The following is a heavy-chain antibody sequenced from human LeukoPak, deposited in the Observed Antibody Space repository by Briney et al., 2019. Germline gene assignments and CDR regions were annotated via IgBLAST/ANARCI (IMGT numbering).Heavy chain of an antibody. D-gene: IGHD6-19*01. CDR3: ARVGKNGWDFDH. J-gene: IGHJ4*02. CDR1: GFIFSNYG. CDR2: IIEGGDLK. Sequence: GGTLRLSCAASGFIFSNYGMAWVRQAPGKGLAWVANIIEGGDLKYYVDSVKGRFTISRDNTKNSLYLQMKSLRADDMAVYYCARVGKNGWDFDHWGQGTLVTVSS. V-gene: IGHV3-7*01.